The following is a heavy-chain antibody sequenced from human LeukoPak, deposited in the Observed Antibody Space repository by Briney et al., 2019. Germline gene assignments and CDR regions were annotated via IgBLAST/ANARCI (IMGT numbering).Heavy chain of an antibody. J-gene: IGHJ4*02. V-gene: IGHV4-39*01. Sequence: SETLSLTCTVSGDSISSSSYYWGWIRQPPGKGLEWIGSIYYSGSTYYNPSLKSRVTISVDTSKNQFSLKLSSVTAADTAVYYCARHEEMITFGGVIASYYFDYWGQGTLVTVSS. D-gene: IGHD3-16*02. CDR3: ARHEEMITFGGVIASYYFDY. CDR2: IYYSGST. CDR1: GDSISSSSYY.